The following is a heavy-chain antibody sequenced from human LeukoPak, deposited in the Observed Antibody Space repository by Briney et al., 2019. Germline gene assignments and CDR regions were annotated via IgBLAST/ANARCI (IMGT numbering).Heavy chain of an antibody. D-gene: IGHD3-3*01. Sequence: SETLSLTCTVSGGSISSSSYYWGWIRQPPGTGLEWIGSIYYSGSTYYNPSLKSRVTISVDTSKNQFSLKLSSVTAADTAVYYCARHLWIFGVVIVRNWFDPWGQGTLVTVSP. V-gene: IGHV4-39*01. CDR2: IYYSGST. CDR1: GGSISSSSYY. J-gene: IGHJ5*02. CDR3: ARHLWIFGVVIVRNWFDP.